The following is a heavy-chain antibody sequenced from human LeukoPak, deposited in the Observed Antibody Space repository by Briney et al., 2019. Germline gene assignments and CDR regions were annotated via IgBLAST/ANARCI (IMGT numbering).Heavy chain of an antibody. CDR3: SRENGAFSPFGY. CDR1: GGSISNTNW. J-gene: IGHJ4*02. V-gene: IGHV4-4*02. D-gene: IGHD2-8*01. Sequence: SETLSLTCSVSGGSISNTNWWSWVRQPPGQGLEWIGEISLTGLTHYNPSLESRVTVSLDKSKNQLSLNLTSVTAADTAVYYCSRENGAFSPFGYWGQGTLVTVLS. CDR2: ISLTGLT.